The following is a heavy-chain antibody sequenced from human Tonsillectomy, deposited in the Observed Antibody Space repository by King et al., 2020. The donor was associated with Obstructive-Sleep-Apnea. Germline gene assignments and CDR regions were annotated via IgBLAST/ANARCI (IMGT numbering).Heavy chain of an antibody. D-gene: IGHD1-26*01. Sequence: VQLQESGPGLVKPSQTLSLTCTVSVGSISSGGYYLSWIRQHPGKGLEGIGYIYYSVSTYYNPSLKSRVTILVDTSKNQFLLKLSFWTAADTAVYYCAGAGSWETVPDFDYWGQGTLVTVSS. CDR1: VGSISSGGYY. V-gene: IGHV4-31*03. J-gene: IGHJ4*02. CDR2: IYYSVST. CDR3: AGAGSWETVPDFDY.